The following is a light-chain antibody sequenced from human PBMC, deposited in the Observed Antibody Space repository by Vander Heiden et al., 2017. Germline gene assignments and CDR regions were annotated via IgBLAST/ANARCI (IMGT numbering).Light chain of an antibody. CDR2: DAS. V-gene: IGKV3D-20*01. J-gene: IGKJ4*01. CDR1: QSVSRNY. CDR3: LQYGSTPFT. Sequence: VLPQSPATRSLSPGERATLSCGASQSVSRNYIAWYQQKSGLPPRLVIYDASTRASGIPDRFSGSGSGTEFTLTINRLEPEDLAVFYCLQYGSTPFTFGGGTTLEIK.